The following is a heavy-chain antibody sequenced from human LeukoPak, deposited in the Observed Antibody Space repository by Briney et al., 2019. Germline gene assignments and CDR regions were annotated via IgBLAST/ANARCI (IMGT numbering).Heavy chain of an antibody. CDR2: IYYSGST. CDR1: GGSISSGGYY. V-gene: IGHV4-31*03. D-gene: IGHD4-23*01. J-gene: IGHJ3*02. Sequence: PSQTLSLTCTVSGGSISSGGYYWSWIRQHPGKGLEWIGYIYYSGSTYYNPSLKSRVTISVDTSKNQFSLKLSSVTAADTAVYYCARDRGYGGNSGFVAFDIWGQGTMVTVSS. CDR3: ARDRGYGGNSGFVAFDI.